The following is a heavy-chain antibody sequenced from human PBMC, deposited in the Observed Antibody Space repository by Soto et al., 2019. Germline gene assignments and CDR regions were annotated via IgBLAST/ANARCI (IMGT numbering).Heavy chain of an antibody. CDR1: GFRFSIYA. Sequence: PGGSLRLSCAASGFRFSIYAMSWVRQAPGKGLEWVSTISGSGGTTYYADSVKGRFTVFRDNSQNTLYLQMDGLTADDTAVYHCAKGRYSTTLYYSDYWGQGSRVTVS. D-gene: IGHD6-13*01. CDR3: AKGRYSTTLYYSDY. J-gene: IGHJ4*02. CDR2: ISGSGGTT. V-gene: IGHV3-23*01.